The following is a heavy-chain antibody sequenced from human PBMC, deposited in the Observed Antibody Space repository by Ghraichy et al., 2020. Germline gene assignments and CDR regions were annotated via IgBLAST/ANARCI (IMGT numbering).Heavy chain of an antibody. CDR1: GGTFSSYT. V-gene: IGHV1-69*02. D-gene: IGHD6-6*01. CDR2: IIPILGIA. J-gene: IGHJ6*02. CDR3: ASGGSDYSSSIYYYYGMDV. Sequence: SVKVSCKVSGGTFSSYTISWVRQAPGQGLEWMGRIIPILGIANYAQKFQGRVTITADKSTSTAYMELSSLRSEDTAVYYCASGGSDYSSSIYYYYGMDVWGQGTTVTVSS.